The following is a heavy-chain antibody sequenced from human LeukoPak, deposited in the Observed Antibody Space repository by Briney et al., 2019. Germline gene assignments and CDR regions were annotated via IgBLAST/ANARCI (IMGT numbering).Heavy chain of an antibody. CDR3: ARQNPGADY. Sequence: SETLSLTCTVSGGSISSSNYYWGWIRQPPGKGLEWIGSIYYSGTTNYNPSLKSRVAISVDTSKNQFSLKLISVTAADTAVYYCARQNPGADYWGQGTLVTVSS. V-gene: IGHV4-39*01. CDR1: GGSISSSNYY. CDR2: IYYSGTT. D-gene: IGHD1-14*01. J-gene: IGHJ4*02.